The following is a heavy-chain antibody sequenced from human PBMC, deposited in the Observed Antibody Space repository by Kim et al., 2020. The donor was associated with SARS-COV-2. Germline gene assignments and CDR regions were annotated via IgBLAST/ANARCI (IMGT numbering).Heavy chain of an antibody. Sequence: YTAPVKGRFTVSRDNSKNMWYLQMSSLRAEDTAVYFCGRDADSSAWQMFEFWGQGTLVTVSS. D-gene: IGHD3-22*01. CDR3: GRDADSSAWQMFEF. V-gene: IGHV3-30*07. J-gene: IGHJ4*02.